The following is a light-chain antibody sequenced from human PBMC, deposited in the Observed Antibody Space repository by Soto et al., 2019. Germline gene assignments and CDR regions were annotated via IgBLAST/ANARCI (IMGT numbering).Light chain of an antibody. Sequence: QSALTQPRSVSGSPGQSVTLSCTGTSSDVGGYNYVTWYQQYPGKAPKVMIYDVKTRPSGVPDRFSGSKSGNTASLTSSGRQAEDEADYYCCSYAGDYTFVFGTGNKLTVL. CDR1: SSDVGGYNY. CDR2: DVK. CDR3: CSYAGDYTFV. V-gene: IGLV2-11*01. J-gene: IGLJ1*01.